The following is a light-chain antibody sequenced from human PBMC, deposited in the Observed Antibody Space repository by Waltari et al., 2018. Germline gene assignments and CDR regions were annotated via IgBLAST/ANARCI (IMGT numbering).Light chain of an antibody. J-gene: IGLJ1*01. CDR1: NIRRKS. CDR2: RDI. Sequence: SYDLTDPSPVSVAMGQTAKIACGGNNIRRKSVHWYQQKPGQAPILVIYRDIRRPSGIPERFSGSNSGNTATLTISRAQVVDEADYFCQVWASGTYVFAGGTKLTVL. CDR3: QVWASGTYV. V-gene: IGLV3-9*01.